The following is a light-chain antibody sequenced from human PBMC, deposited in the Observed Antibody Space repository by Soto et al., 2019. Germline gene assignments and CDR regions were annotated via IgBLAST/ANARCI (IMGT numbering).Light chain of an antibody. CDR3: SSYTRSSTPYV. Sequence: QSALTQPASVSGSPGQSITISCTGTSSDVGGYNYVSWYQQHPGKAPKLMIYEVSNRPSRVSNRFSGSKSGNTASLTISGLQAEDEADDYCSSYTRSSTPYVYGTGTKVTVL. CDR1: SSDVGGYNY. J-gene: IGLJ1*01. V-gene: IGLV2-14*01. CDR2: EVS.